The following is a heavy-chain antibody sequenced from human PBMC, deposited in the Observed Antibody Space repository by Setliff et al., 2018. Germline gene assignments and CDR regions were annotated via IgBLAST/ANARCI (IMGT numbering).Heavy chain of an antibody. CDR3: ARTRYGLGGRPY. J-gene: IGHJ4*02. CDR1: GDSISRYY. V-gene: IGHV4-59*01. Sequence: SETLSLTCTVSGDSISRYYWSWIRQPPGKGLEWIGYIQNGGNTKYNPSLGSRITMSVDTSKNQFSLKLSSVTAADTAVYYCARTRYGLGGRPYWGQGTLVTVSS. CDR2: IQNGGNT. D-gene: IGHD2-15*01.